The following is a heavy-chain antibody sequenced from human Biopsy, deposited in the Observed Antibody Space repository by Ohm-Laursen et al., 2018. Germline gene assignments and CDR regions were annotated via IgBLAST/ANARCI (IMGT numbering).Heavy chain of an antibody. CDR3: LSNWLDP. J-gene: IGHJ5*02. Sequence: SLRLSCAASGFPFTNAWMSRVRQAPGKGLEWVGRIKSKTGGGTIDYAASVKGRFSISRDDSKNTLYLQMNSLKTEDTAVYYCLSNWLDPWGQGTLVTVSS. CDR2: IKSKTGGGTI. V-gene: IGHV3-15*01. CDR1: GFPFTNAW.